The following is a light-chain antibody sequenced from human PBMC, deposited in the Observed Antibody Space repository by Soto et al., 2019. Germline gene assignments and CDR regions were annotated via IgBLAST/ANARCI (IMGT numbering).Light chain of an antibody. V-gene: IGLV1-44*01. Sequence: QSVLTQPPSASGTPGQRVTISCSGSSSNLRSENVNWYQQVPGTAPKLLIYANNQRPSGVPDRFSVSKSATSASLAIGGLQSADEADYYCAAWDDSLKGWVVGGRTKLTVL. CDR2: ANN. J-gene: IGLJ3*02. CDR3: AAWDDSLKGWV. CDR1: SSNLRSEN.